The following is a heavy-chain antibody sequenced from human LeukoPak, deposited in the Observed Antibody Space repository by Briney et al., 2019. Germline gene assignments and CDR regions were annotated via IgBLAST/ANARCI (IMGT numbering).Heavy chain of an antibody. Sequence: PSETLSLTCAVSGYSISSGFYWGWIRQPPGKGLEWIGTIYQSGSTYYNPSLKSRVAISVDTSKNQLSLTLSSVTAADTAIYYCARPRLRYYYYMDVWGKGTTVTVSS. J-gene: IGHJ6*03. CDR3: ARPRLRYYYYMDV. V-gene: IGHV4-38-2*01. D-gene: IGHD6-25*01. CDR2: IYQSGST. CDR1: GYSISSGFY.